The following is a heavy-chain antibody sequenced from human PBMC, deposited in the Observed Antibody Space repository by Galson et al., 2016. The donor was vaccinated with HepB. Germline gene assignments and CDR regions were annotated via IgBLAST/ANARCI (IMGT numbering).Heavy chain of an antibody. J-gene: IGHJ4*02. CDR3: ARGLGDGYNRDH. Sequence: SVKVSCKASGYTFTSYGIIWVRQAPGQGLEWMGWISAYNGNTKYAQKFQGRVTMTTDTSTSTAYMELSSLRSEDTAVYYCARGLGDGYNRDHWGQGTLVTVSS. V-gene: IGHV1-18*01. CDR1: GYTFTSYG. D-gene: IGHD5-24*01. CDR2: ISAYNGNT.